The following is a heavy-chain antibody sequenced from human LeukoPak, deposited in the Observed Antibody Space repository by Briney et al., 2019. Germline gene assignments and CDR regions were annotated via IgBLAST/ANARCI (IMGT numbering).Heavy chain of an antibody. D-gene: IGHD3-10*01. CDR2: IRGGGGIT. CDR1: GFTFSSYA. CDR3: ANGHFGSGSYPILDY. J-gene: IGHJ4*02. V-gene: IGHV3-23*01. Sequence: GGSLRLSCAASGFTFSSYAMSWVRQAPGKGLEWVSAIRGGGGITYYADSVKGRFTISRDNSKSTLYLQMNSLRAEDTAVYYCANGHFGSGSYPILDYWGQGTLVTVSS.